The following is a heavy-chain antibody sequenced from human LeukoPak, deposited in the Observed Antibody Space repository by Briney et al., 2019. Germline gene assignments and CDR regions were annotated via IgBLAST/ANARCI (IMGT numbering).Heavy chain of an antibody. D-gene: IGHD4-17*01. Sequence: GGSLRLSCAASGFTFSSYWMSWVRQAPGKGLEWVANIKQDGSEKYYVDSVKGRFTISRDNAKNSLYLQMNSLSAEDTAVYYCARAPLYGDYVGYYFDYWGQGALVTVSS. CDR3: ARAPLYGDYVGYYFDY. CDR1: GFTFSSYW. CDR2: IKQDGSEK. V-gene: IGHV3-7*01. J-gene: IGHJ4*02.